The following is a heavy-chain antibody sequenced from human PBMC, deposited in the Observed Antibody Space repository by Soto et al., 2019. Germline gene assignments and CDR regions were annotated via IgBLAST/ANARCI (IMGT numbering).Heavy chain of an antibody. CDR3: ARQSYSSYYFDY. J-gene: IGHJ4*02. D-gene: IGHD6-13*01. CDR2: ISSNGGST. CDR1: RFTFSSYA. Sequence: EVQLVESGGGLVQPGGSLRLSCAGSRFTFSSYAMHWVRQAPGKGLEYVSAISSNGGSTYYANSVKGRFTISRDNSKNTRYLHMGSLRAENIAAYYCARQSYSSYYFDYWGQGTLVTVSS. V-gene: IGHV3-64*01.